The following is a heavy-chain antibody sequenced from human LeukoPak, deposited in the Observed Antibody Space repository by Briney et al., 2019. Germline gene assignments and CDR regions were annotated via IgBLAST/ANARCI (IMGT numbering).Heavy chain of an antibody. V-gene: IGHV4-39*01. CDR1: VGSISSSSYY. CDR2: IYYSGST. D-gene: IGHD6-13*01. CDR3: ASGSWHPLRDY. Sequence: SETLSLTCTVSVGSISSSSYYWGWIRQPPGKGLEWIGSIYYSGSTYYNPSLKSRVTISVDTSKNQFSLKLSSVTAADTAVYYCASGSWHPLRDYWGQGTLVTVPS. J-gene: IGHJ4*02.